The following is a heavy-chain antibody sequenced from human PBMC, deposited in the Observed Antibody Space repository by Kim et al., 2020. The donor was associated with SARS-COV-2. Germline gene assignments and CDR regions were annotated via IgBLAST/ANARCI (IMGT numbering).Heavy chain of an antibody. CDR3: AREGYYDSSGEGYAFDI. D-gene: IGHD3-22*01. CDR1: GFTFSSYS. CDR2: ISSSSSYI. Sequence: GGSLRLSCAASGFTFSSYSTNWVRQAPGKGLEWVSSISSSSSYIYYADSVKGRFTISRDNAKNSLYLQMNSLRAEDTAVYYCAREGYYDSSGEGYAFDIWGQGTMVTVSS. V-gene: IGHV3-21*01. J-gene: IGHJ3*02.